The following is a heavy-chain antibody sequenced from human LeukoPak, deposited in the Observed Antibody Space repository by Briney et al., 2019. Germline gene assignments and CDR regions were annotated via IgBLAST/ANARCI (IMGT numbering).Heavy chain of an antibody. CDR3: ARGPIQLWIHNAMDV. J-gene: IGHJ6*02. D-gene: IGHD5-18*01. Sequence: TGGSLRLSCTGSGFTFGDHAMSWVRQAPGKGLEWVGFIRSKAYRGTTEYAASVKGRFSISRDDSASIAYLQMNSLKTEDTAAYYCARGPIQLWIHNAMDVWGQGTTVTVSS. CDR1: GFTFGDHA. CDR2: IRSKAYRGTT. V-gene: IGHV3-49*04.